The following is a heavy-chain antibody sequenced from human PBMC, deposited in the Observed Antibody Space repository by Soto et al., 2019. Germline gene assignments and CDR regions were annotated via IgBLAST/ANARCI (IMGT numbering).Heavy chain of an antibody. CDR2: IYYSGST. CDR1: GGSITSSY. CDR3: ARGLRYFDW. V-gene: IGHV4-59*01. J-gene: IGHJ4*02. Sequence: QVQLQESGPGLVKPSETLSLTCTVSGGSITSSYWSWIRQPPGKGLEWIGYIYYSGSTNYNPSLKSRVTISVNTSKNQVSLNLSSVTAADTAVYFCARGLRYFDWWGQGTLVTVSS. D-gene: IGHD3-9*01.